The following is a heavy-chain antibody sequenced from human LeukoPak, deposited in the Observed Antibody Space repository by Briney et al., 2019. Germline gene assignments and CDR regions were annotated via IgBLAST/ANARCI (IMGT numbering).Heavy chain of an antibody. CDR1: GGSISIYY. D-gene: IGHD4-17*01. V-gene: IGHV4-59*01. CDR2: IYYSGST. Sequence: SETLSLTCTVSGGSISIYYWSWIRQPPGKGLEWIGYIYYSGSTNYNPSLKSRVTISVDTSKNQFSLKLSSVTAADTAVYYCARLYGGNSEVDYWGQGTLVTVSS. CDR3: ARLYGGNSEVDY. J-gene: IGHJ4*02.